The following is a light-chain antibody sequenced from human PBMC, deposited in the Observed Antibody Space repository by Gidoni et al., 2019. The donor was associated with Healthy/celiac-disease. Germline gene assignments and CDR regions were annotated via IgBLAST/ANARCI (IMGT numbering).Light chain of an antibody. Sequence: DIQMTQSPSSLSASVGDRVPITCQASQDISNYLNWYQQKPGKAPKLLIYDASNLETWVPSRCSGSGSGTDFTSTISSLQPEDIATYYCQQYDNLPKTFGQGTKLEIK. CDR2: DAS. J-gene: IGKJ2*01. CDR3: QQYDNLPKT. CDR1: QDISNY. V-gene: IGKV1-33*01.